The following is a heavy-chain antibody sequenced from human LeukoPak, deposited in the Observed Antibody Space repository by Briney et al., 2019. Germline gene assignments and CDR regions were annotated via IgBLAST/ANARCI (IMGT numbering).Heavy chain of an antibody. CDR3: ARGGDIVVVPAAH. D-gene: IGHD2-2*01. V-gene: IGHV3-48*03. CDR1: GFTFSSYE. CDR2: ISSSGSTI. Sequence: PGGSLRLSCAASGFTFSSYEMNWVRQAPGKGLEWVSYISSSGSTIYYADSVKGRFTISRDNAKNSLYLQMNSLRAEDTAVYYCARGGDIVVVPAAHWGQGTLVTVSS. J-gene: IGHJ4*02.